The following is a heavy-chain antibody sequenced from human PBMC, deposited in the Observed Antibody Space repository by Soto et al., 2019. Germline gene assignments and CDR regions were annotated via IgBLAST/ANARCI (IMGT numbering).Heavy chain of an antibody. CDR2: IYSGGST. J-gene: IGHJ4*02. CDR3: ARGGSLPYYDYIWGSLAY. CDR1: GFTFSSYW. V-gene: IGHV3-53*04. D-gene: IGHD3-16*01. Sequence: PGGSLRLSCAASGFTFSSYWMSWVRQAPGRGLEWVSVIYSGGSTYYADSVKGRFTISRHNSKNTLYLQMNSLRAEDTAVYYCARGGSLPYYDYIWGSLAYWGQGTLVTVSS.